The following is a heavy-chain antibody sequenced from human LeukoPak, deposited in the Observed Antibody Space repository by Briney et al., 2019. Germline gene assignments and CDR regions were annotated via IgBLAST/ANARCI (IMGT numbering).Heavy chain of an antibody. Sequence: PSETLSLTCAVYGGSFSGYYWSWIRQPPGKGLEWLGEINHSGRTNYNPSLKSRVTISVDTSKNKFSLKLSSVTAADTAVYYCARNQYYYDSSGYSNYWGQGTLVTVSS. CDR2: INHSGRT. CDR3: ARNQYYYDSSGYSNY. V-gene: IGHV4-34*01. D-gene: IGHD3-22*01. J-gene: IGHJ4*02. CDR1: GGSFSGYY.